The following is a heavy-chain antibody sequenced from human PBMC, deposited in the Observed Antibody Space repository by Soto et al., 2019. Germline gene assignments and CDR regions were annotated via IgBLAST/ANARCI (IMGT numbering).Heavy chain of an antibody. Sequence: PGGSLRLSCAASGFVFNMYWMHWVRQVPGEGPEWVTRINDDGTRTDYADSAKGRFTISRDNAKDILYPQMNALRVDDTAVYYCIRGPRPSSVGTGAFWGQGTLVTVSS. D-gene: IGHD3-10*01. CDR1: GFVFNMYW. CDR3: IRGPRPSSVGTGAF. V-gene: IGHV3-74*01. J-gene: IGHJ4*02. CDR2: INDDGTRT.